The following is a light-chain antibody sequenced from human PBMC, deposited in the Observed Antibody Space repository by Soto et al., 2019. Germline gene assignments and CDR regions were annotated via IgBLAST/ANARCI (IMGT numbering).Light chain of an antibody. V-gene: IGLV1-44*01. CDR2: SND. J-gene: IGLJ3*02. CDR3: AVWDDSLNGWV. Sequence: SELTQAPSASGTPGQRVTISCSGSSSNIGSNTVNWYQQLPGTAPKVLIYSNDQRPSGVPDRFSGSKSGTSASLAIGGLQSEDEADYYCAVWDDSLNGWVFGGGTKLTVL. CDR1: SSNIGSNT.